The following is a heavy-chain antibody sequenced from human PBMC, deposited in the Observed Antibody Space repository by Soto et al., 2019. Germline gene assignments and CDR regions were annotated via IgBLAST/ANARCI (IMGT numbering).Heavy chain of an antibody. D-gene: IGHD3-9*01. CDR3: ARREVLGDNDILTGRWFDP. CDR2: IIPIFGTA. J-gene: IGHJ5*02. V-gene: IGHV1-69*12. Sequence: QVQLVQSGAEVKKPGSSVKVSCKASGGTFSSYAISWVRQAPGQGLEWMGGIIPIFGTANYAQKFQGRVTITADESTSTGYMEVSSLRSEDTAVYYCARREVLGDNDILTGRWFDPWGQGTLVTVSS. CDR1: GGTFSSYA.